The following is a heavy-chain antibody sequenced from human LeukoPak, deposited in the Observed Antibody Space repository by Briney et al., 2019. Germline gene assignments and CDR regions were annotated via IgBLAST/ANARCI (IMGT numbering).Heavy chain of an antibody. V-gene: IGHV3-30*18. J-gene: IGHJ4*02. Sequence: GGSLRLSCAASGFTFSSYGMHWVRQAPGKGLEWVAVISHDGSDNHYADSVKGRFTISRDNSKNTVYLQISSLRPEDTAVYFCAKELYFGSGSYPDYWGQGTLVRVSS. CDR3: AKELYFGSGSYPDY. D-gene: IGHD3-10*01. CDR2: ISHDGSDN. CDR1: GFTFSSYG.